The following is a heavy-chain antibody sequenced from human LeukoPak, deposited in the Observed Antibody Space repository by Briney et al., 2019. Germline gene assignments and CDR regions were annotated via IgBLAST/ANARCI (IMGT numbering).Heavy chain of an antibody. V-gene: IGHV4-30-4*01. D-gene: IGHD3-22*01. CDR1: GGSISSGDYY. CDR2: IYYSGST. CDR3: AREDYYDSSGYYGY. J-gene: IGHJ4*02. Sequence: NPSETLSLTCTVSGGSISSGDYYWSWIRQPPGKGLEWIGYIYYSGSTYYNPSLKSRVTISVDTSKNQFSLKLSSVTAADTAVYYCAREDYYDSSGYYGYWGQGTLVTVSS.